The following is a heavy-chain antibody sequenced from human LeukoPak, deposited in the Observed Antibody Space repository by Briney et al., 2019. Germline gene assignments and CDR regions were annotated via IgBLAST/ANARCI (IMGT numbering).Heavy chain of an antibody. CDR3: ASSHDSSGND. J-gene: IGHJ4*02. CDR1: GFTSSSDC. Sequence: GGSLRLSCAASGFTSSSDCMSWVCPALGEGLEWVANINKDGSAKYYVDSVKGRFTISRDKAKNSLWLKMNSLRDEDTAVYYCASSHDSSGNDWGQGTLLTVSS. CDR2: INKDGSAK. D-gene: IGHD3-22*01. V-gene: IGHV3-7*01.